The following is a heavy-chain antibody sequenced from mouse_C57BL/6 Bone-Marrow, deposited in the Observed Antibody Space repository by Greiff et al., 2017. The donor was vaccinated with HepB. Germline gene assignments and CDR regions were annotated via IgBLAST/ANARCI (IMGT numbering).Heavy chain of an antibody. D-gene: IGHD1-1*01. CDR3: ARHESPYYYGTPWFAY. CDR1: GYTFTEYT. CDR2: FYPGSGSI. V-gene: IGHV1-62-2*01. Sequence: VKLQESGAELVKPGASVKLSCKASGYTFTEYTIHWVKQRSGQGLEWIGWFYPGSGSIKYNEKFKDKATLTADKSSSTVYMELSRLTSEDSAVYFCARHESPYYYGTPWFAYWGQGTLVTVSA. J-gene: IGHJ3*01.